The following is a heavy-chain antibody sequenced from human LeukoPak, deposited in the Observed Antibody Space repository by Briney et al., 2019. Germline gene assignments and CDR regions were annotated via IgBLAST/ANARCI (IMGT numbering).Heavy chain of an antibody. Sequence: SETLSLTCTVSGGSISCYYWSWIRQPPGKGLEWIGYIYYSGSTNYNPSLKSRVTISVDTSKNQFSLKLSSVTAADTAVYYCARASGYYDSSGYITHWFDPWGRGTLVTVSS. J-gene: IGHJ5*02. CDR2: IYYSGST. CDR1: GGSISCYY. V-gene: IGHV4-59*01. CDR3: ARASGYYDSSGYITHWFDP. D-gene: IGHD3-22*01.